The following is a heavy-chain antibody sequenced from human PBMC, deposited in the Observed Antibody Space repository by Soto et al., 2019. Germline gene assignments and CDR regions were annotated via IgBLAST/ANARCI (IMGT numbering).Heavy chain of an antibody. D-gene: IGHD3-9*01. V-gene: IGHV3-48*01. CDR2: ISSSSTI. CDR1: GFTFSSYS. J-gene: IGHJ4*02. Sequence: GGSLRLSCAASGFTFSSYSMNWVRQAPGKGLEWVSYISSSSTIYYADSVKGRFTISRDNAKNSLYLQMNSLRAEDTAVYYCARGDDILTGYYPYYFDYWGQGTLVTVSS. CDR3: ARGDDILTGYYPYYFDY.